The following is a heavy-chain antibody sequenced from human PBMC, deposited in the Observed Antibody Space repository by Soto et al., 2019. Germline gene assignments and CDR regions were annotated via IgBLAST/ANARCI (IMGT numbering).Heavy chain of an antibody. CDR2: ISSDGSKK. D-gene: IGHD5-18*01. CDR1: GFTFSSYG. J-gene: IGHJ4*02. CDR3: AKEGIQLWSAFDY. V-gene: IGHV3-30*18. Sequence: QVQLVESGGDVVQPGRSLRLSCAASGFTFSSYGVHWVRQAPGKGLEWVAVISSDGSKKYYADSVKGQFTISRDNSKNPLYLQMNSLRAEDTAMYYCAKEGIQLWSAFDYWGQGTLVTVSS.